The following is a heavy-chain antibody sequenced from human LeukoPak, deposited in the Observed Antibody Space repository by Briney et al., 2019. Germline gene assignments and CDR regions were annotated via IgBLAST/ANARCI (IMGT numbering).Heavy chain of an antibody. CDR3: AKAEYYDSSGYYSAVSYYFDY. CDR1: GFTFSSYA. CDR2: ISGSGGST. J-gene: IGHJ4*02. D-gene: IGHD3-22*01. Sequence: TGGSLRLSCAASGFTFSSYAMSWVRQAPGKGLEWVSAISGSGGSTYYADSVRGRFTISRDNSKNTLYLQMNSLRAEDTAVYYSAKAEYYDSSGYYSAVSYYFDYWGQGTLVTVSS. V-gene: IGHV3-23*01.